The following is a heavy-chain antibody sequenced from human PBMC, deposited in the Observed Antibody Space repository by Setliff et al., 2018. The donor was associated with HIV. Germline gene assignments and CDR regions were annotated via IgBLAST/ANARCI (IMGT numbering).Heavy chain of an antibody. CDR3: ARIPRDGSGLSCYYYYYMDV. J-gene: IGHJ6*03. V-gene: IGHV4-34*01. Sequence: SETLSLTCAVYGGSFSGYYWSWIRQPPGKGLEWIGEINHSGSTNYNPSLKSRVTISVDTSKNQFSLKLSSVTAADTAVYYCARIPRDGSGLSCYYYYYMDVWGKGTTVTVSS. CDR1: GGSFSGYY. CDR2: INHSGST. D-gene: IGHD3-10*01.